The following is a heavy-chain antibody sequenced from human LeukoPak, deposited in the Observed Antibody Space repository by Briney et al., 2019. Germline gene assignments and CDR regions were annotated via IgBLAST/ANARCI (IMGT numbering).Heavy chain of an antibody. CDR2: IKQDGSEK. D-gene: IGHD3-10*01. Sequence: PGGSLRLSCAASGFTFSSYWMSWVRQAPGKGLEWVANIKQDGSEKYYVDSVKGRFTISRDNSKNIVYLRMNSLRAEDTAVYFCANSRGYGSGNLWGQGTLVTVSS. CDR1: GFTFSSYW. V-gene: IGHV3-7*03. J-gene: IGHJ4*02. CDR3: ANSRGYGSGNL.